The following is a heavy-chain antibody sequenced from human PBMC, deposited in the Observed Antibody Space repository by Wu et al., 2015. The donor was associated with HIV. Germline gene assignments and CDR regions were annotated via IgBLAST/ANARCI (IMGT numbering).Heavy chain of an antibody. Sequence: QVQLVQSGAELKKPGSSVKVSCKASGGTFSSYPISWVRQAPGQGLEWMGWIIPIFDSKDYAQKSQGRVTITADDSTNTAYMELNSLRSEDTAVYYCARSGGELGSGKYYANYWGQGTLVTVSS. CDR2: IIPIFDSK. CDR1: GGTFSSYP. V-gene: IGHV1-69*12. CDR3: ARSGGELGSGKYYANY. D-gene: IGHD3-10*01. J-gene: IGHJ4*02.